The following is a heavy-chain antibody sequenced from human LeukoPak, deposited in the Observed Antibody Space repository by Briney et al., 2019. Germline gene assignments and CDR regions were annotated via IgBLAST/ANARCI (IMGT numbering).Heavy chain of an antibody. Sequence: PGGSLRLSCAASGFTFSSNGMHWVRQAPGKGLEWVAVISYDGSNKYYADSVKGRFTISRDNSKNTLYLQMNSLRAEDTAVYYCAKDREYYYDSSGYYYWDFDYWGQGTLVTVSS. CDR3: AKDREYYYDSSGYYYWDFDY. CDR2: ISYDGSNK. J-gene: IGHJ4*02. V-gene: IGHV3-30*18. CDR1: GFTFSSNG. D-gene: IGHD3-22*01.